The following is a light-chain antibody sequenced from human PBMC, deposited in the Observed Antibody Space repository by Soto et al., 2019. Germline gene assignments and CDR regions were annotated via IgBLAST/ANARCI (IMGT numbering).Light chain of an antibody. CDR1: SSDVGDNKF. V-gene: IGLV2-8*01. CDR3: SSYADKVS. CDR2: DVT. Sequence: QSALTQPPSASGSLGQSITISCTGTSSDVGDNKFVSWYQQHPGKAPKLMIYDVTERPSGVPDRFSGSKSGNTASLTVSGLQAEDEADYYCSSYADKVSFGGGTKLTVL. J-gene: IGLJ2*01.